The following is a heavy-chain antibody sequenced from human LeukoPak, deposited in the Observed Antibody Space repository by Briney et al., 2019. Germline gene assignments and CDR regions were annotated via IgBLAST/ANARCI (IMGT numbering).Heavy chain of an antibody. CDR2: ISGSGGST. CDR3: AKLGSRVLLHNTNDY. Sequence: PGGSLRLSCAASGFTFSSYAMSWVRQAPGKGLEWVSAISGSGGSTYYADSVKGRFTISRDNSKNTLYLQMNSLRAEDTAVYYCAKLGSRVLLHNTNDYWGQGTLVTVSS. V-gene: IGHV3-23*01. CDR1: GFTFSSYA. J-gene: IGHJ4*02. D-gene: IGHD3-10*01.